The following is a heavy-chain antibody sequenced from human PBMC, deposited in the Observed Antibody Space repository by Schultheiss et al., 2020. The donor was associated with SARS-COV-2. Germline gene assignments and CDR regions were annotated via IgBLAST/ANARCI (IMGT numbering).Heavy chain of an antibody. D-gene: IGHD6-19*01. V-gene: IGHV3-23*01. CDR3: AKGIAVAGDDAFHL. CDR2: ISGSGGST. J-gene: IGHJ3*01. Sequence: GGSLRLSCAASGFTFSSYSMNWVRQAPGKGLEWVSAISGSGGSTYYADSVKGRFTISRDNSKNTLYLQMNSLRAEDTAVYYCAKGIAVAGDDAFHLWGQGTMVTVSS. CDR1: GFTFSSYS.